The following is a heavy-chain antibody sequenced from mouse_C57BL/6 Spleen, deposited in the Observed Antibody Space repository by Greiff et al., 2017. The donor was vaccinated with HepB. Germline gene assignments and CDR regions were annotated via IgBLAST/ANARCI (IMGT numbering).Heavy chain of an antibody. CDR1: GFTLSSYA. V-gene: IGHV5-4*03. CDR2: IRDGGGYT. Sequence: EVMLVESGGGLVKPGGSLKLTCAASGFTLSSYAMSWVRQTPEKRLEWVATIRDGGGYTYYPDNVKGRFTISRDNAKNNLYLQMSHLKSEDTAMYYCARRRYYSNPFAYWGQGTLVTVSA. J-gene: IGHJ3*01. CDR3: ARRRYYSNPFAY. D-gene: IGHD2-5*01.